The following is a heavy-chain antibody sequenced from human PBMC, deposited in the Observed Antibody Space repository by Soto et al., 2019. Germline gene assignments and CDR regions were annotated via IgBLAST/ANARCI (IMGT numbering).Heavy chain of an antibody. V-gene: IGHV1-18*01. Sequence: ASVKVSCKASGYTFTCYGICWVRQAPGQGLEWMGWISAYNGNTNYAQKLQGRVTMTTDTSTSTAYMELRSLRSDDTAVYYCASNHYYDSSGYHGAFDIWGQGTMVTVSS. D-gene: IGHD3-22*01. CDR2: ISAYNGNT. CDR3: ASNHYYDSSGYHGAFDI. J-gene: IGHJ3*02. CDR1: GYTFTCYG.